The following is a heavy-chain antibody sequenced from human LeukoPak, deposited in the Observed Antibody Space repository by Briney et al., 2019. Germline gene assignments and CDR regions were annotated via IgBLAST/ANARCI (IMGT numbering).Heavy chain of an antibody. CDR1: GGSVNSYY. Sequence: PSETLSLTCTVSGGSVNSYYLSWIRQPAGKTLEWIGRIYDGGSTNYNPSLKSRVTMSVDTSKNQISLKLKSVTAADTAAYYCARGSRPVYNLLTGKRYFDYWGQGTLLTVSS. V-gene: IGHV4-4*07. CDR2: IYDGGST. CDR3: ARGSRPVYNLLTGKRYFDY. D-gene: IGHD3-9*01. J-gene: IGHJ4*02.